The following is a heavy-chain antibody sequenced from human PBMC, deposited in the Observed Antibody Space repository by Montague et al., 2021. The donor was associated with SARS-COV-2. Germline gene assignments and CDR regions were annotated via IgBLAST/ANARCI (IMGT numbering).Heavy chain of an antibody. CDR3: ARDHQFYDVLTAYFPSNYYHNYYGMDV. D-gene: IGHD3-9*01. V-gene: IGHV3-30-3*01. CDR1: GFTFSSYP. J-gene: IGHJ6*02. Sequence: SLSLSCAASGFTFSSYPMHWVRQAPGKGLEWVAVISYDGTYKYYADSVKGRFTISRDNSKNTLYLQLNSLRAEDTAAYFCARDHQFYDVLTAYFPSNYYHNYYGMDVWGQGTTVTVSS. CDR2: ISYDGTYK.